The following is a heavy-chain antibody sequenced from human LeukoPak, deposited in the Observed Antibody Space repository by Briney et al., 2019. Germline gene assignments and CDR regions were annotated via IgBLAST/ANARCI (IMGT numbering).Heavy chain of an antibody. J-gene: IGHJ6*03. CDR2: INPNSGGT. Sequence: ASVKVSCKASGYTFTGYYMHWVRQAPGQGLEWMGWINPNSGGTNYAQKFQGRVTMTRDTSISTAYMELSRLRSDDTAVYYCARGCDRVYSGTAKVYYMDVWGKGTTVTVSS. D-gene: IGHD1-26*01. CDR1: GYTFTGYY. CDR3: ARGCDRVYSGTAKVYYMDV. V-gene: IGHV1-2*02.